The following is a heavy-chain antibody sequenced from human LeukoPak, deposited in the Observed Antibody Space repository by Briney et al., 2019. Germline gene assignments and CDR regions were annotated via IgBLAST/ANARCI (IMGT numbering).Heavy chain of an antibody. V-gene: IGHV4-59*01. CDR1: GGSISSYY. CDR3: ARSEQLEVPNFDY. J-gene: IGHJ4*02. CDR2: IYYSGST. D-gene: IGHD6-6*01. Sequence: SETLSLTCTVSGGSISSYYWSWIRQPPGKGLEWIGYIYYSGSTNYNPSLKSRVTISVDTSKNQFSLKLSSVTAADTAVYYCARSEQLEVPNFDYWGQGTLVTVSS.